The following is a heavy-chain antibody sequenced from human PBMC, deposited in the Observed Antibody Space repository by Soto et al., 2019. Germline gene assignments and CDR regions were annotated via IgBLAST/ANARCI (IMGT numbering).Heavy chain of an antibody. CDR3: ARDGPYWYFDL. Sequence: ESGGGLVKPGGSLRLSCAASGFTFSSYNMNWVRQAPGKGLEWVSSISSSSSSIYYADSVKGRFTISRDNAKNSLYLQMNSLRAEDTAVYYCARDGPYWYFDLWGRGTLVTVSS. J-gene: IGHJ2*01. V-gene: IGHV3-21*01. CDR2: ISSSSSSI. CDR1: GFTFSSYN.